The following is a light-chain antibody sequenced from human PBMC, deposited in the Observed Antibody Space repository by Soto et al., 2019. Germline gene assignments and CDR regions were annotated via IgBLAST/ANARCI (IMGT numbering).Light chain of an antibody. CDR1: SGSVSTSYY. V-gene: IGLV8-61*01. Sequence: QTVVTLEPSFSVSPGGTVTLACGLSSGSVSTSYYPSWYQQTPGQAPRTHIYSTNTRSSGVPDRFSGSILGNKAALTITGAQADDESDYYCVLYMGSGIWVFGGGTKLTVL. CDR3: VLYMGSGIWV. CDR2: STN. J-gene: IGLJ2*01.